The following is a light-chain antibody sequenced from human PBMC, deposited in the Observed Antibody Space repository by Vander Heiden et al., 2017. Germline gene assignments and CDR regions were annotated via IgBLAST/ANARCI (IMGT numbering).Light chain of an antibody. CDR2: EVS. CDR3: CSYAGSSTFEV. J-gene: IGLJ1*01. Sequence: QSALTQPASVSGSPGQSITISCTGTSSDVGSYNLVSWYQQHPGKAPKLMIYEVSKRPSGVSNRFSGSKSGNTASLTISGLQAEDEADYYCCSYAGSSTFEVFGTGTKVTVI. CDR1: SSDVGSYNL. V-gene: IGLV2-23*02.